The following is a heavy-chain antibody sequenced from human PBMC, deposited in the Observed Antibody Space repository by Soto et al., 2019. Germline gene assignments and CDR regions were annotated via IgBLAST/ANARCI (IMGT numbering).Heavy chain of an antibody. Sequence: PGGSLRLSCAASGFTFSSYAMSWVRQAPGKGLEWVSAISGSVGSTYYADSVKGRFTISRDNSKNTLYLQVNSLRAEDTAVYYCAKALYSRGINAFDICGQGTMVTVS. CDR1: GFTFSSYA. J-gene: IGHJ3*02. CDR2: ISGSVGST. D-gene: IGHD6-19*01. CDR3: AKALYSRGINAFDI. V-gene: IGHV3-23*01.